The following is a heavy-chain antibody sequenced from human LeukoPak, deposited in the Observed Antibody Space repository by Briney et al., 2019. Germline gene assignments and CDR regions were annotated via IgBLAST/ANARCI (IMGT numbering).Heavy chain of an antibody. CDR3: TRGYSNIWTAFDY. CDR2: INPSGGST. CDR1: GYTFTSYY. Sequence: ASVKVSCKASGYTFTSYYMHWVRQAPGQGLEWMGIINPSGGSTSYAQEFQGRVTVTRDTSTSTVYMELSSLRSEDTAVYYCTRGYSNIWTAFDYWGQGTLVTVSS. J-gene: IGHJ4*02. D-gene: IGHD6-13*01. V-gene: IGHV1-46*03.